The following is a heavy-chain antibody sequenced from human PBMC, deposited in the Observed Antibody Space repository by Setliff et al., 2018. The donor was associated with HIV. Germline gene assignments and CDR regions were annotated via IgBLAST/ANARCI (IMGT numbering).Heavy chain of an antibody. D-gene: IGHD2-2*01. V-gene: IGHV4-61*02. CDR3: ARDRDIIVVPASPQGYYYYMDV. J-gene: IGHJ6*03. CDR2: IYSSGST. Sequence: LSLTCTVSGGSISSGSYYWSWIRQPAGKGLEWNGRIYSSGSTNYNPSLKSRVTISINTSKNQFSLKLSSVTAADTAVYYCARDRDIIVVPASPQGYYYYMDVWGKGTTVTVSS. CDR1: GGSISSGSYY.